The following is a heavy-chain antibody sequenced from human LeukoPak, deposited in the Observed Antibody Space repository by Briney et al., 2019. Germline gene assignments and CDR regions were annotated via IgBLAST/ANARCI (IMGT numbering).Heavy chain of an antibody. D-gene: IGHD3-16*02. CDR2: ISYDGSNK. CDR3: AREGGGFWGSYHRSRYFDY. J-gene: IGHJ4*02. CDR1: GFTFSSYA. Sequence: GGSLRLSCAASGFTFSSYAMHWVRQAPGKGLEWVAVISYDGSNKYYADSVKGRFTISRDNSKNTLYLQMNSLRAEDTAVYYCAREGGGFWGSYHRSRYFDYWGQGTLVTVSS. V-gene: IGHV3-30-3*01.